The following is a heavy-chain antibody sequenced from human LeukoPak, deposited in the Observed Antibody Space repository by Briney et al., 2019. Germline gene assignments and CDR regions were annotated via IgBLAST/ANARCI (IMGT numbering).Heavy chain of an antibody. Sequence: GRSLRLSCAASGFTFSSYAMHWVRQAPGKGLEWVAVISYDGSNKYYADSVKGRFTISRDNSKNTLYLQMNSLRAEDTAVYYCARVPVLLGSSGYYYPYYYYGMDVWGQGTTVTVPS. CDR1: GFTFSSYA. D-gene: IGHD3-22*01. V-gene: IGHV3-30-3*01. J-gene: IGHJ6*02. CDR3: ARVPVLLGSSGYYYPYYYYGMDV. CDR2: ISYDGSNK.